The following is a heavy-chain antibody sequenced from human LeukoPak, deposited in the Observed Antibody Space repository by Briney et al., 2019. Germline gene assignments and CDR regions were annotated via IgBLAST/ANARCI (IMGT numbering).Heavy chain of an antibody. CDR1: GFTFSSYA. V-gene: IGHV3-23*01. CDR3: AKEGAYCGGDCYLDAFDI. Sequence: GRSLRLSCAASGFTFSSYAMSWVRQAPGKGLEWVSAISGSGGSTYYADSVKGRFTISRDNSKNTLYLQMNSLRAEDTAVYYCAKEGAYCGGDCYLDAFDIWGQGTMVTVSS. D-gene: IGHD2-21*02. J-gene: IGHJ3*02. CDR2: ISGSGGST.